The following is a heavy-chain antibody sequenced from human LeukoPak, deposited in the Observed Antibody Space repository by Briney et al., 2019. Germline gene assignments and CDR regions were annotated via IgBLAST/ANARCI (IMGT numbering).Heavy chain of an antibody. CDR2: INSDGSNT. CDR1: GFTFSSYW. D-gene: IGHD5-12*01. CDR3: TRAWRYGMDV. Sequence: GGSLRLSCAASGFTFSSYWMHWVRQAPGKGLVWVSRINSDGSNTTYADSVKGRFTISRDNAKNTLCLQMNSPRAEDTAVYSCTRAWRYGMDVWGQGTTVTVSS. J-gene: IGHJ6*02. V-gene: IGHV3-74*01.